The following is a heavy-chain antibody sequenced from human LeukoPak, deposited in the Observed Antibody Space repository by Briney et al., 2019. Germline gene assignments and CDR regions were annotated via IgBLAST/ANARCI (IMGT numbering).Heavy chain of an antibody. CDR3: ARDGPYCGGDCYSDY. V-gene: IGHV1-18*01. CDR2: ISAYNGNT. J-gene: IGHJ4*02. Sequence: ASVKVSCKASGYTFTSYGISWVRQAPGQGREWMGWISAYNGNTNYAQKLQGRVTMTTDTSTSTAYMELRSLRSDDTAVYYCARDGPYCGGDCYSDYWGQGTLVTVSS. D-gene: IGHD2-21*02. CDR1: GYTFTSYG.